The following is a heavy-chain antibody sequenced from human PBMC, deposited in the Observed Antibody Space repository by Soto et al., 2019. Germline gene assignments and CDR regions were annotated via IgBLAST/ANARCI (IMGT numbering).Heavy chain of an antibody. V-gene: IGHV3-9*01. J-gene: IGHJ6*03. D-gene: IGHD6-13*01. CDR1: GFTFSSYA. CDR2: ISWSSGST. CDR3: ARIAAATTYYYYYYMDV. Sequence: GGSLRLSCAASGFTFSSYAMSWVRQAPGKGLEWVSGISWSSGSTGYADSVKGRFTISRDNAKNSLYLQMNSLRAEDTALYYCARIAAATTYYYYYYMDVWGKGTTVTVSS.